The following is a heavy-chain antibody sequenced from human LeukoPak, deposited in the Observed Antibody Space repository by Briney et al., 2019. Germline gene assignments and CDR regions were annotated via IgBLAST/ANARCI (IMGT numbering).Heavy chain of an antibody. V-gene: IGHV4-39*07. CDR3: ARANPLVVVAATYAFDI. CDR2: IYYSGST. Sequence: PSETLSLTCTVSGGSISSSSYYWGWIRQPPGKGLEWIGSIYYSGSTHYNPSLKSRVTISVDTSKNQFSLKLSSVTAADTAVYYCARANPLVVVAATYAFDIWGQGTMVTVSS. CDR1: GGSISSSSYY. D-gene: IGHD2-15*01. J-gene: IGHJ3*02.